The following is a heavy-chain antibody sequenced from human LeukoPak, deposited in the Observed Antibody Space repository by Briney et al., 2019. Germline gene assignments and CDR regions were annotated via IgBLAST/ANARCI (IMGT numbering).Heavy chain of an antibody. Sequence: SSETLSLTCTVSGGSISSSSYYWGWIRQPPGKGLEWIGSIYYSGSTYYNPSLKSRVTISVDTSKNQFSLKLSSVTAADTAVYYCARDKGATGGFDPWGQGTLVTVSS. V-gene: IGHV4-39*07. CDR3: ARDKGATGGFDP. J-gene: IGHJ5*02. D-gene: IGHD1-14*01. CDR1: GGSISSSSYY. CDR2: IYYSGST.